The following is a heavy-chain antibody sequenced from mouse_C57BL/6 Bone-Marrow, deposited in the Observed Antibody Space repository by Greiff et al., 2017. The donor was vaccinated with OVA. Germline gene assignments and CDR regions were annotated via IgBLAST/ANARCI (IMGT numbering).Heavy chain of an antibody. Sequence: EVQLQQSGPELVKPGASVKISCKASGYTFTDYYMNWVKQSHGKSLEWIVDINPNNGGTSYNQKFKGKATLTVDKSSSTAYMELRSLTSEDSAVYYCARFDFFDYWGQGTTLTVSS. CDR2: INPNNGGT. V-gene: IGHV1-26*01. CDR1: GYTFTDYY. D-gene: IGHD2-4*01. CDR3: ARFDFFDY. J-gene: IGHJ2*01.